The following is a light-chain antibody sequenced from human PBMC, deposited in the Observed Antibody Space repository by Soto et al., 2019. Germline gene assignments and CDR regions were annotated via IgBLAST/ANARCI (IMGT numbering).Light chain of an antibody. CDR1: QSVRSN. V-gene: IGKV3-15*01. CDR2: GAS. Sequence: EIVMTQSPATLSVSPGERATLSCRASQSVRSNLAWYQQKPGQAPRLLIYGASTRATGIPARFSGGGSGTEFTLTIASLQSEDSAVYYCQQYDNWPPWTFGQGTK. CDR3: QQYDNWPPWT. J-gene: IGKJ1*01.